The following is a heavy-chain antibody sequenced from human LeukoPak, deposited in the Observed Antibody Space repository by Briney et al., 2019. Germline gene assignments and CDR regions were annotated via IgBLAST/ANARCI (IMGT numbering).Heavy chain of an antibody. CDR2: INPSGGST. CDR3: ARARSPSSGYLLRDHNWFDP. Sequence: ASVKVSCKASGYAFTSYYMHWVRQAPGQGLEWMGIINPSGGSTSYAQKFQGRVTMTRDTSTSTAYMELSSLRSEDTAVYYCARARSPSSGYLLRDHNWFDPWGQGTLVTVSS. V-gene: IGHV1-46*01. J-gene: IGHJ5*02. D-gene: IGHD3-22*01. CDR1: GYAFTSYY.